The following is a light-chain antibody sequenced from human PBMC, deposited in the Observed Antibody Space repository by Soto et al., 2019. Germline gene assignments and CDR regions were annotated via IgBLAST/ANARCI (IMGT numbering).Light chain of an antibody. Sequence: DFVMTQTPDSLAVSLGERATINCKSSPSVLSSSNNKNDLAWYQQKPGQPPKLLIYWASTRDSGVPDRFSGSGSGTDFTLTISSLQAEDVAVYYCQQYYSTPYTFGQGTKLEIK. CDR3: QQYYSTPYT. V-gene: IGKV4-1*01. CDR1: PSVLSSSNNKND. CDR2: WAS. J-gene: IGKJ2*01.